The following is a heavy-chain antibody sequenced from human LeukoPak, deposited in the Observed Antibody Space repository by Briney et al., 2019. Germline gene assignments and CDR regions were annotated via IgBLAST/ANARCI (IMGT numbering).Heavy chain of an antibody. J-gene: IGHJ6*02. D-gene: IGHD2-2*01. CDR1: GYSFTSYW. CDR3: ARYCSSTSCYFYGMDV. CDR2: IYPGDSDT. V-gene: IGHV5-51*01. Sequence: XXSLEISWKGSGYSFTSYWIGWGRQVPGKGLEGVGIIYPGDSDTRYSPSFQGQVTISADKSISTAYLQWSSLKASDTAMYYCARYCSSTSCYFYGMDVWGQGTTVTVSS.